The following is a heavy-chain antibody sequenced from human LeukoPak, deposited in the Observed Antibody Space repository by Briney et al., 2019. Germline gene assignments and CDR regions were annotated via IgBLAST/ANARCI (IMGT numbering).Heavy chain of an antibody. Sequence: PGGSLRLSCAASGFPFSNYEMNWVRQAPGKGLEWVSYISSSGSTIHYADSVKGRFTISRDNAKNSRYLQMNSLRAEDAAVYYCARDDYGSGTYYRYFDFWGQGTLVTVSS. D-gene: IGHD3-10*01. CDR2: ISSSGSTI. CDR1: GFPFSNYE. CDR3: ARDDYGSGTYYRYFDF. J-gene: IGHJ4*02. V-gene: IGHV3-48*03.